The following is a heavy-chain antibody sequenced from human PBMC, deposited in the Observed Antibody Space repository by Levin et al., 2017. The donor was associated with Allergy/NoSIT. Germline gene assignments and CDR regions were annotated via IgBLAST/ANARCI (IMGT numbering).Heavy chain of an antibody. Sequence: GESLKISCAASGFTFSSYGMHWVRQAPGKGLEWVAVISYDGSNKYYADSVKGRFTISRDNSKNTLYLQMNSLRAEDTAVYYCAKDKRGEGPDILTGYHGDLFDYWGQGTLVTVSS. J-gene: IGHJ4*02. D-gene: IGHD3-9*01. V-gene: IGHV3-30*18. CDR3: AKDKRGEGPDILTGYHGDLFDY. CDR1: GFTFSSYG. CDR2: ISYDGSNK.